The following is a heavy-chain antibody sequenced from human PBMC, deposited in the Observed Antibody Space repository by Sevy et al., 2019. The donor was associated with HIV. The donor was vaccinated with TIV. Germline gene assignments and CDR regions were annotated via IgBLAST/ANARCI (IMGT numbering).Heavy chain of an antibody. D-gene: IGHD1-26*01. Sequence: KQSQTLSLTCAVSGASISSSGYYWGWIRQPPGKGLEWIASIRYSGSTYYNPSLRSRVTISADTSKNQFSLKVSSVTAADTATYYCAGPLLTHNNGWSYYDYDSWGQGTVVTVSS. CDR1: GASISSSGYY. J-gene: IGHJ4*02. V-gene: IGHV4-39*01. CDR2: IRYSGST. CDR3: AGPLLTHNNGWSYYDYDS.